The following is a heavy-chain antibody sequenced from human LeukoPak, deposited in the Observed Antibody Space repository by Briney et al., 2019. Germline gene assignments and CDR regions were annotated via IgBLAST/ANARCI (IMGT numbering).Heavy chain of an antibody. D-gene: IGHD6-13*01. CDR2: INTGNGNT. J-gene: IGHJ6*02. CDR3: ARDGRFVAADFYYGMDV. Sequence: ASVKVSCKASGYTFTINAIHWVRQAPGQRLEWMGWINTGNGNTKYSQKFQGRVTLTRDTSASTAYMELSSLRSEDTAVYYCARDGRFVAADFYYGMDVWGQGTTVTVSS. V-gene: IGHV1-3*04. CDR1: GYTFTINA.